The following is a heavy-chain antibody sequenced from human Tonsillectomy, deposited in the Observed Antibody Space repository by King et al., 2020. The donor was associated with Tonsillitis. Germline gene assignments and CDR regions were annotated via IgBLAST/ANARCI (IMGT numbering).Heavy chain of an antibody. CDR3: AKDPRMADFWSGYYIHYGMDV. V-gene: IGHV3-30*18. CDR2: TSYDGSNK. J-gene: IGHJ6*02. CDR1: GINFSRYG. Sequence: QVQLVESGGGVVQPGRSLRLSCAVSGINFSRYGMHWVRQAPGKGLEWVAVTSYDGSNKYYADSVRGRFTISRDNSKNTLYLQMNSLRAGDTAVYYCAKDPRMADFWSGYYIHYGMDVWGQGTTVTVSS. D-gene: IGHD3-3*01.